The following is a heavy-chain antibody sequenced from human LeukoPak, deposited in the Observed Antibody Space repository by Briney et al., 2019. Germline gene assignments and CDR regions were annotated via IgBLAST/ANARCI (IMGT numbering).Heavy chain of an antibody. D-gene: IGHD5-24*01. CDR3: RRRGLVEMATTNEPDY. CDR1: GYTHTSYG. CDR2: ISAYNGNT. Sequence: GASVKVSCKASGYTHTSYGIGLVRQAPGQGLEWVGWISAYNGNTNSAQKPQGRVTMTTDTSTSTAYMELRSLRSDDTAVYYCRRRGLVEMATTNEPDYWGQGTLVTVSS. V-gene: IGHV1-18*01. J-gene: IGHJ4*02.